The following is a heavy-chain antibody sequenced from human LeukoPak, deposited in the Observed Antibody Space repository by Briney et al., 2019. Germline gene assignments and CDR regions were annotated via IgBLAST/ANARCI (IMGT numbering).Heavy chain of an antibody. CDR1: GYSISISFY. D-gene: IGHD1-1*01. CDR2: IYHTGRT. J-gene: IGHJ5*02. V-gene: IGHV4-38-2*01. Sequence: ASETLTLTCAVSGYSISISFYWGWLRQPPGKGLEWIGSIYHTGRTYYNPSLNSRVTISVDTSKNHFSLKLSSVTAADTAVYYCARVRTSSLGWYDPWGQGTLVTVSS. CDR3: ARVRTSSLGWYDP.